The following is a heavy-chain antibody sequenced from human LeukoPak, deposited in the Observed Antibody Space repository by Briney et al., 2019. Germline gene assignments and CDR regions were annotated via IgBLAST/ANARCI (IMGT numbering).Heavy chain of an antibody. J-gene: IGHJ4*02. D-gene: IGHD3-10*01. CDR3: VKDSSSGSYFDY. Sequence: PGGSLRLSCSASGFTFSRYAMHWVRQAQGKGLEYVSAISSNGGSTYYADSVKGRFTISRDNSRNTLHLQMSSLRVEDTAVYYCVKDSSSGSYFDYWGQGTLVTVSS. CDR2: ISSNGGST. V-gene: IGHV3-64D*06. CDR1: GFTFSRYA.